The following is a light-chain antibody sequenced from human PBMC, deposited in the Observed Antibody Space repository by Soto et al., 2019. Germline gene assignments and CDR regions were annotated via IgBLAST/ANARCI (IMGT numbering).Light chain of an antibody. Sequence: QSALTQPASVSGSPGQSMTISCTGTSSDVGSHNFVSWYLHRSGKAPKLMIFEVTKRPSGVSSRFSASKSGNTASLPISGVQAEDEGDYYCRSYAGTTTWVFGGGTKLTVL. J-gene: IGLJ2*01. CDR3: RSYAGTTTWV. CDR2: EVT. V-gene: IGLV2-23*02. CDR1: SSDVGSHNF.